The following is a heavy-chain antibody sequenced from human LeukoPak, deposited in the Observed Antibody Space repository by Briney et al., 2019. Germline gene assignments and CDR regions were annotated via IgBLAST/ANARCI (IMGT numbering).Heavy chain of an antibody. CDR1: GGSFSGYY. Sequence: KPSETPSLTCAVYGGSFSGYYWSWIRQPPGKGLEWIGEIYHSGSTNYNPSLKSRVTISVDKSKNQFSLKLSSVTAADTAVYYCATRNSSGWYFDYWGQGTLVTVSS. CDR2: IYHSGST. V-gene: IGHV4-34*01. CDR3: ATRNSSGWYFDY. D-gene: IGHD6-19*01. J-gene: IGHJ4*02.